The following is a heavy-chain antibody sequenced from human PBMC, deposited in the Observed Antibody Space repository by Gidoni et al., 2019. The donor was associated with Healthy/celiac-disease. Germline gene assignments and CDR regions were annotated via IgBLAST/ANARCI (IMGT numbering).Heavy chain of an antibody. Sequence: EVQLVESGVGLIKPGGSLRLSCAASGFTFSTYSMNWVRQAPGKGLEWVSAISSSSSYIYYADSVKGRFTISRDNAKNSLYLQMNSLRAEDTAVYYCARDGAYDFWSGYYTDYYYDYGMDVWGQGTTVTVSS. CDR3: ARDGAYDFWSGYYTDYYYDYGMDV. CDR2: ISSSSSYI. J-gene: IGHJ6*02. V-gene: IGHV3-21*01. CDR1: GFTFSTYS. D-gene: IGHD3-3*01.